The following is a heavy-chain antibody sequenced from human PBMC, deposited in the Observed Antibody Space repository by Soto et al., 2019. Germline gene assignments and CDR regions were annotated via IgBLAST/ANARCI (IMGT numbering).Heavy chain of an antibody. J-gene: IGHJ5*02. CDR1: GYTFTGYY. CDR3: ARLTGIAAAGWFDP. Sequence: ASVKVSFKACGYTFTGYYMHWLRQAPGQGLEWMGWINPNSGCTNYAQKFQGRVTMTRDTSISTAYMELSRLRSDDTAVYYCARLTGIAAAGWFDPWGQGTLVTVSS. V-gene: IGHV1-2*02. D-gene: IGHD6-13*01. CDR2: INPNSGCT.